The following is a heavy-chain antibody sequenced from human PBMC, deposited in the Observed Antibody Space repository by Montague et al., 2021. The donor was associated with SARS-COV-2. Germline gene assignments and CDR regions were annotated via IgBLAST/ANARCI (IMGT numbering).Heavy chain of an antibody. V-gene: IGHV4-39*07. Sequence: SETLSLTCTVSGGSISSSSYYWGWIRQPPGKGLEWIGNIYYSGSTYYNPSLKSRVTISVDTSKNQLSLKVTSVTAADTAVYYCARGGGYYNYGLDVWGPGTTVTVSS. J-gene: IGHJ6*02. D-gene: IGHD3-22*01. CDR1: GGSISSSSYY. CDR3: ARGGGYYNYGLDV. CDR2: IYYSGST.